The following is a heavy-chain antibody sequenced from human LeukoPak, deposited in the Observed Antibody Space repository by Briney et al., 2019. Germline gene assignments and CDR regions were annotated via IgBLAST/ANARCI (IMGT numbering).Heavy chain of an antibody. CDR2: INPSGGFT. Sequence: ASVKVSCKPSGYTFTSYYMHWVRQAPGQGLEWMGIINPSGGFTSYAQKLQGRVTVTRDMSTSTVYMELRSLRSDDTAVYYCARGGDGLDGYYYMDVWGKGTTVTVSS. J-gene: IGHJ6*03. CDR3: ARGGDGLDGYYYMDV. CDR1: GYTFTSYY. V-gene: IGHV1-46*01. D-gene: IGHD5-24*01.